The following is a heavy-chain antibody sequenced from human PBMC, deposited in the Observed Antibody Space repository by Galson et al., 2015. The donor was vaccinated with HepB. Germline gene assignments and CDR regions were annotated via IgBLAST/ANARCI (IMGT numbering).Heavy chain of an antibody. V-gene: IGHV3-23*03. J-gene: IGHJ4*02. Sequence: SLRLSCAASGLTFTNYAMSWVRQAPGKGLEWVSVIYPDGHITYYADSVKGRFTISRDDSKNTVYLQMNSVRVEDTAVYFCAKDFCRADNCDPFDYWGQGTLVTVSP. CDR3: AKDFCRADNCDPFDY. D-gene: IGHD2-15*01. CDR2: IYPDGHIT. CDR1: GLTFTNYA.